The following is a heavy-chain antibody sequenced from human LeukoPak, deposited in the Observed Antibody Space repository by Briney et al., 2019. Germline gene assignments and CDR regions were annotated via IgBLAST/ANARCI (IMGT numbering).Heavy chain of an antibody. D-gene: IGHD3-3*01. CDR1: GFTFSSYS. CDR2: ISSSSSYI. V-gene: IGHV3-21*01. CDR3: ARDGGVVIADAFDI. J-gene: IGHJ3*02. Sequence: GGSLRLSCAASGFTFSSYSMNWVRQAPGKGLEWVSSISSSSSYIYYADSVKGRFTISRDNAKNSLYLQMNSLRAEDTAVYYCARDGGVVIADAFDIWGQGTMVTVSS.